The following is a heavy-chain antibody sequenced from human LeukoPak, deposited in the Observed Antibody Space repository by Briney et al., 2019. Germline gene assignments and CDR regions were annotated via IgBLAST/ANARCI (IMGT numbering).Heavy chain of an antibody. J-gene: IGHJ4*02. CDR1: GFIFSNYA. V-gene: IGHV3-30*02. D-gene: IGHD3-10*01. Sequence: GGSLRLSCAASGFIFSNYAMHWVRQAPGKGLEWVAVIWYDGSNKYYADSVKGRFTISRDNSKNTLYLQMNSLRAEDTAVYYCAKDRPGSLDYWGQGTLVTVSS. CDR3: AKDRPGSLDY. CDR2: IWYDGSNK.